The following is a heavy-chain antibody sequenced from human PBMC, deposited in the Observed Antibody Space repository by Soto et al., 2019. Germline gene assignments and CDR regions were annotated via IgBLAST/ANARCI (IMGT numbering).Heavy chain of an antibody. CDR2: IYSGGST. CDR1: GFTVSSNY. CDR3: ARHITMDPLLVY. J-gene: IGHJ4*02. Sequence: EVQLVESGGGLIQPGESLRLSCAVSGFTVSSNYMSWVRQAPGKGLEWVSVIYSGGSTYYADSVKGRFTISRDNSKSTLYLQMNSLRAEDTAVYYCARHITMDPLLVYWGQGTLVTVSS. V-gene: IGHV3-53*01. D-gene: IGHD3-10*01.